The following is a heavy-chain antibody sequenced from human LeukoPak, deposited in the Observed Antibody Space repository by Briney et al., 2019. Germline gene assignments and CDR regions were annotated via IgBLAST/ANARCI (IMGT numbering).Heavy chain of an antibody. V-gene: IGHV6-1*01. J-gene: IGHJ3*01. CDR3: ARGGQGDGYSADEAFDF. CDR1: GDNVSGNSTA. CDR2: TYYRSKWYN. D-gene: IGHD5-24*01. Sequence: SQTLSLTCAISGDNVSGNSTAYNWIRQSPSRGLEWLGRTYYRSKWYNDHALSVKSRITVNPDTSKNQLSLQLNSVTPEDTAVYYCARGGQGDGYSADEAFDFWGQGTMVTVSS.